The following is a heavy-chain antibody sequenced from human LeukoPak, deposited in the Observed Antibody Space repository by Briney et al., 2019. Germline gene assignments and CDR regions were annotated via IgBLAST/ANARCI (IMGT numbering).Heavy chain of an antibody. Sequence: AGGSLRLSCAASGFTFSSYDMHWVRQATGKGLEWVSYISSSGSTIYYADSVKGRFTISRDNAKNSLYLQMNSLRAEDTAVYYCARDRNVLRFLEGSFDPWGQGTLVTVS. J-gene: IGHJ5*02. V-gene: IGHV3-48*04. CDR3: ARDRNVLRFLEGSFDP. CDR1: GFTFSSYD. D-gene: IGHD3-3*01. CDR2: ISSSGSTI.